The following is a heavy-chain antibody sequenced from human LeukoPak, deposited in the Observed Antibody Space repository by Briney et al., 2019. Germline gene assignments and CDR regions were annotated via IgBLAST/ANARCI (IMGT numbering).Heavy chain of an antibody. CDR2: ISSSSRTI. D-gene: IGHD4-23*01. CDR1: GFTFSSYS. Sequence: GGSLRLSCAASGFTFSSYSMNWVRQAPGKGLEWISYISSSSRTIYYADSVKGRFTISRDNAKNSLYLQMNSLRAEDTAVYYCARVGGGVVNNWGQGTLVTVSS. V-gene: IGHV3-48*04. J-gene: IGHJ4*02. CDR3: ARVGGGVVNN.